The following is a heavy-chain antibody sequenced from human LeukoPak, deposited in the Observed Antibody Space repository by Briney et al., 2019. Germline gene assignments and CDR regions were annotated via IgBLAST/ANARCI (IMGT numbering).Heavy chain of an antibody. D-gene: IGHD5-12*01. V-gene: IGHV4-59*01. CDR2: IWFSGST. J-gene: IGHJ4*02. CDR3: ARGGDGYNYFDY. CDR1: GDPISDYY. Sequence: SETLSLTCTVSGDPISDYYWSWIRQPPGKGLEWIGYIWFSGSTKYSPSLKSRATISVDRSKHQFSLKLNSLTAADTAVYSCARGGDGYNYFDYWGQGTLVTVSS.